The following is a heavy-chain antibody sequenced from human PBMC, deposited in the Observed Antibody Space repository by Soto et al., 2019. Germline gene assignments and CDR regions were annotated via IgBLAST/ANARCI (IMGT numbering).Heavy chain of an antibody. Sequence: PSETLSLTCAVSSGSISSSNWWSWVRQPPGKGLERIGEIYHSGSTNYNPSLKSRVTISVDKSKNQFSLKLSSVTAADTAVYYWARGGIAAAGGPYFDYWGQGTLVTVSS. V-gene: IGHV4-4*02. J-gene: IGHJ4*02. CDR3: ARGGIAAAGGPYFDY. CDR2: IYHSGST. D-gene: IGHD6-13*01. CDR1: SGSISSSNW.